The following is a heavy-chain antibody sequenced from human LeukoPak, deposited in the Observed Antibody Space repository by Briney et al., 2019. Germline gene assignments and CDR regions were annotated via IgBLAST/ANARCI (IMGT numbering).Heavy chain of an antibody. CDR2: IYYSGST. CDR3: ARCLDVYYDSSGLDY. V-gene: IGHV4-59*12. Sequence: PSETLSLTCTVSGGSISSYYWSWIRQPPGKGLEWIGYIYYSGSTNYNPSLKSRVTISVDTSKNQFSLKLSSVTAADTAVYYCARCLDVYYDSSGLDYWGQGTLVTVSS. J-gene: IGHJ4*02. D-gene: IGHD3-22*01. CDR1: GGSISSYY.